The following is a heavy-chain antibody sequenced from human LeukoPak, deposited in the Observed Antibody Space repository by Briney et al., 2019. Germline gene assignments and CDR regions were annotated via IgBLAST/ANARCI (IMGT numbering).Heavy chain of an antibody. J-gene: IGHJ4*02. D-gene: IGHD3-3*01. CDR2: IKHDGSEK. V-gene: IGHV3-7*01. CDR3: ATDRGWRTSGYYLYYFEY. Sequence: GGSLRLSCAASGFTFNSNYMSWVRQAPGKGLEWVASIKHDGSEKYYVDSVRGRFTISRDNTMNSLYLQMSSLRAEDTAVYYCATDRGWRTSGYYLYYFEYWGQGTLVTFSS. CDR1: GFTFNSNY.